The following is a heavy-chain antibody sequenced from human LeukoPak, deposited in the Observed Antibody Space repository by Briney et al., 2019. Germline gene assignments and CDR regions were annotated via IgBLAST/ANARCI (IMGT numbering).Heavy chain of an antibody. Sequence: SETLSHTPALPRYSTNTGHSWGWIRQPPGKGLEWIRIVYPSGNAYYNPSLKSPATLSLDTSKKHFSLRLSSVSAGDTPAYYFARRHDDSRGYDAYNWFVPWGERDLVTVSS. CDR1: RYSTNTGHS. V-gene: IGHV4-38-2*01. CDR2: VYPSGNA. CDR3: ARRHDDSRGYDAYNWFVP. J-gene: IGHJ5*02. D-gene: IGHD3-22*01.